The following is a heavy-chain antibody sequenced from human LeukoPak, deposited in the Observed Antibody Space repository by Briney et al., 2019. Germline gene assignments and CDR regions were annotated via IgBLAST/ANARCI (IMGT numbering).Heavy chain of an antibody. CDR1: GYTFTSYG. D-gene: IGHD3-9*01. Sequence: ASVKVSCKAPGYTFTSYGISWVRQAPGQGLDGMGWISAYNCNTNYAQKLQGRVTMTTDTSTSTAYMELRSLRSDDTAVYYCARGYYDILTGYYDDYWGQGTLVTVSS. CDR2: ISAYNCNT. J-gene: IGHJ4*02. CDR3: ARGYYDILTGYYDDY. V-gene: IGHV1-18*01.